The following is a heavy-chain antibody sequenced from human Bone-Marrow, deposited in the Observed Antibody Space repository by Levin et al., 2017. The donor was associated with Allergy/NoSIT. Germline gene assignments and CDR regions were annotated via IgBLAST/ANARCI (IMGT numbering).Heavy chain of an antibody. Sequence: HSQTLSLTCAVYGGSFSGYYWSWIRQPPGKGLEWIGEINHSGSTNYNPSLKSRVTISVDTSKNQFSLKLSSVTAADTAVYYCARGSVVAAKWRTDRFDPWGQGTMVTVSS. CDR3: ARGSVVAAKWRTDRFDP. D-gene: IGHD2-15*01. CDR2: INHSGST. V-gene: IGHV4-34*01. J-gene: IGHJ5*02. CDR1: GGSFSGYY.